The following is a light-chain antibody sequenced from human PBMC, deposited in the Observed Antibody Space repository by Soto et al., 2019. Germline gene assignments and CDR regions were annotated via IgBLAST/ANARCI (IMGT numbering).Light chain of an antibody. J-gene: IGKJ2*01. CDR1: QNVGSRY. V-gene: IGKV3-20*01. Sequence: EIVLTQSPGILSLSPGERATLSCRASQNVGSRYLAWYQQKPGQTPRLLIYGASSRVTGIPGRFNASGSGTDFTLTITRLEPEDFAVYYCQQYYTSPETVGLGTKVDIK. CDR2: GAS. CDR3: QQYYTSPET.